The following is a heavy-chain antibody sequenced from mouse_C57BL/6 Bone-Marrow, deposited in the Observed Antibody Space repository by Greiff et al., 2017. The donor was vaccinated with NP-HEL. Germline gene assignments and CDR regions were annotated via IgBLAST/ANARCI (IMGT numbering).Heavy chain of an antibody. Sequence: QVQLQQSGPELVKPGASVKISCKASGYSFTSYYIHWVKQRPGQGLEWIGWIYPGSGNTKYNEKFKGKATLTADTSSSTAYMQLSSLTSEDSAVYYCARSYYYGPFAYWGQGTLVTVSA. D-gene: IGHD1-1*01. CDR3: ARSYYYGPFAY. CDR2: IYPGSGNT. V-gene: IGHV1-66*01. J-gene: IGHJ3*01. CDR1: GYSFTSYY.